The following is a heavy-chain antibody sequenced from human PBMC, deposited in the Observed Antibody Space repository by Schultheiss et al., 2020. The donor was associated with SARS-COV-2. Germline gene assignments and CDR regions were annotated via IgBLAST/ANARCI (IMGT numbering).Heavy chain of an antibody. CDR1: GFTFSSYG. CDR3: ARDNYDYYYYGMDV. Sequence: GESLKISCAASGFTFSSYGMHWVRQAPGKGLEWVSVIYSDGSTYYADSVKGRFTISRDNSKNTLYLQMNSLRVEDTAVYYCARDNYDYYYYGMDVWGQGTTVTVSS. D-gene: IGHD4-11*01. V-gene: IGHV3-66*01. CDR2: IYSDGST. J-gene: IGHJ6*02.